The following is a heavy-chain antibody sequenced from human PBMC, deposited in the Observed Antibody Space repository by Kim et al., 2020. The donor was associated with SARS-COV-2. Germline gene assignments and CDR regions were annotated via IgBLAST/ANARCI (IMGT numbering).Heavy chain of an antibody. V-gene: IGHV4-38-2*02. CDR3: ARIMAVAGTVINY. CDR2: IYHSGST. J-gene: IGHJ4*02. CDR1: GYSISSGYY. D-gene: IGHD6-19*01. Sequence: SETLSLTCTVSGYSISSGYYWGWIRQPPGKGLEWIGSIYHSGSTYYNPSLKSRVTISVDTSKNQFSLKLSSVTAADTAVYYCARIMAVAGTVINYWGQGTLVTVSS.